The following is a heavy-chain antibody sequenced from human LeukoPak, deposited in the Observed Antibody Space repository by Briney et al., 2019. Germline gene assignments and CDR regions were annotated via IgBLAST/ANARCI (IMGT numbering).Heavy chain of an antibody. CDR3: ARDLGPYYFDY. CDR2: INPSGGST. J-gene: IGHJ4*02. CDR1: GYTFTSYY. Sequence: GASVNVSCKASGYTFTSYYMHWVRQAPGQGLEWMGIINPSGGSTSYAQKFQGRVTMTRDTSTSTVYMGLSSLRSEDTAVYYCARDLGPYYFDYWGQGTLVTVSS. V-gene: IGHV1-46*01.